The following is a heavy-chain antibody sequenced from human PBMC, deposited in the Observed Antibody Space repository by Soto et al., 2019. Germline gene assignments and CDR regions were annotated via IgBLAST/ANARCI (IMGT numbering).Heavy chain of an antibody. J-gene: IGHJ4*02. V-gene: IGHV3-23*01. CDR1: GFTFSRHA. CDR3: AKVSSSWYAGFFDL. Sequence: EVQLLESGGGLVQPGGSLRLSCTASGFTFSRHAMTWVRQAPGKGLEWVSGLSDSGGRIYYADSVKGRFTISRDNYMNTLYLQMNTLRAEDTAIYYCAKVSSSWYAGFFDLWGQGTLVTVSS. D-gene: IGHD6-13*01. CDR2: LSDSGGRI.